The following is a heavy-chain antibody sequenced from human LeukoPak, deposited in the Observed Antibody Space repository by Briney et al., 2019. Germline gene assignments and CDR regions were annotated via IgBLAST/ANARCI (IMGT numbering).Heavy chain of an antibody. Sequence: ASVKVSCKASGYTFTGYYMHWVRQAPGQGLEGMGWINPNSGDTNYAQKFQGRVTMTRDTSISTAYMELSRLRSDDTAVYYCAKNRGVAATFPDDCWGQGTLITVSS. CDR2: INPNSGDT. V-gene: IGHV1-2*02. D-gene: IGHD1-26*01. CDR3: AKNRGVAATFPDDC. J-gene: IGHJ4*02. CDR1: GYTFTGYY.